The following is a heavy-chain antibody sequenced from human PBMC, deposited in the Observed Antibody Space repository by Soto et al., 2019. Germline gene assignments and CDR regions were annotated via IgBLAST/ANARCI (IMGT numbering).Heavy chain of an antibody. V-gene: IGHV3-30*18. Sequence: PGGSLRLSCAASGFTFSSYGIHWVRQAPGKGLEWVAFISYDGGNKYYADSVKGRFTISRDNPKNTLFLQMNSLRAEDTAVYYCAKVMITXGGTRYGLDVWGQGTTVTVSS. D-gene: IGHD3-16*01. CDR3: AKVMITXGGTRYGLDV. J-gene: IGHJ6*01. CDR1: GFTFSSYG. CDR2: ISYDGGNK.